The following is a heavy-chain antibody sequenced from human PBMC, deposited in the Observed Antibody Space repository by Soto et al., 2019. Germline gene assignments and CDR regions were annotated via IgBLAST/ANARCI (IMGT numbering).Heavy chain of an antibody. D-gene: IGHD1-1*01. J-gene: IGHJ6*02. CDR3: ARGKGMEENYYYYGMDI. CDR1: GYTFSTYA. V-gene: IGHV1-3*01. CDR2: INGGTGQT. Sequence: KVSCKASGYTFSTYAMHWVRQAPGQSLEWMGWINGGTGQTRYSQRFQDRVTITRDTSAKTTYMDLTSLRSEDTAVYYCARGKGMEENYYYYGMDIWGQGTTVTVSS.